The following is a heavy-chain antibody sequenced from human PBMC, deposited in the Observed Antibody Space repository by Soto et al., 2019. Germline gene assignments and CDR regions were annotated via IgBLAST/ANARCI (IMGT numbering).Heavy chain of an antibody. CDR1: GGSISSYY. J-gene: IGHJ6*02. Sequence: SETLSLTCTVSGGSISSYYWSWIRQPPGKGLEWLGYIYYSGSTNYNPSLKSRVTMSVDTSKNQLSLKLSSLRSEDTAVYYCASNHLGTTPYGMDVWGQGTTVTVS. CDR3: ASNHLGTTPYGMDV. V-gene: IGHV4-59*01. CDR2: IYYSGST. D-gene: IGHD1-7*01.